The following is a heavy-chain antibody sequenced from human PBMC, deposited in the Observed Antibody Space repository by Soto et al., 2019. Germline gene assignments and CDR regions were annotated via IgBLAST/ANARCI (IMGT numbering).Heavy chain of an antibody. CDR3: ARDYSSGWYVNYGMDV. Sequence: QVQLVQSGAEVKKPGASVKVSCKASGYTFTSSGISWVRQAPGQGLEWMGWISAYNGNTNYAQKLQGRVTMTTDTTTSTAYMELRSLRSDDTAVYYCARDYSSGWYVNYGMDVWGQGTTVTVSS. CDR1: GYTFTSSG. CDR2: ISAYNGNT. V-gene: IGHV1-18*01. D-gene: IGHD6-19*01. J-gene: IGHJ6*02.